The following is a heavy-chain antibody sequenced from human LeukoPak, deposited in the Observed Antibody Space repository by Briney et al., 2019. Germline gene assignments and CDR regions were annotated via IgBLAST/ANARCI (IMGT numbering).Heavy chain of an antibody. CDR2: ISYDGSNK. CDR3: AKELDSSGYYYFFGFDC. CDR1: GFTFSSYG. J-gene: IGHJ4*02. Sequence: AGGSLRLSCAASGFTFSSYGMHWVRQAPGKGLEWVAVISYDGSNKYYADSVKGRFTISRDNSKNTLYLQMNSPRAEDTAVYYCAKELDSSGYYYFFGFDCWGQGTLVTVSS. V-gene: IGHV3-30*18. D-gene: IGHD3-22*01.